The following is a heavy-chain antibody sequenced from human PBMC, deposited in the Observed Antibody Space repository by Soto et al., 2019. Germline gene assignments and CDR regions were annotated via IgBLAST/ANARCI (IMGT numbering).Heavy chain of an antibody. J-gene: IGHJ4*02. V-gene: IGHV3-30*18. D-gene: IGHD1-1*01. CDR3: AKDTYKWNDGYCDY. CDR2: ISYDGSNK. Sequence: QVQLVESGGGVVQPGRSLRLSCAASGFTFSSYGMHWVRQAPGKGLEWVAVISYDGSNKYYADSVKGRFTISRDNSKNTLYLQMNSLRAADTAVYYRAKDTYKWNDGYCDYWGQGSLVTVSS. CDR1: GFTFSSYG.